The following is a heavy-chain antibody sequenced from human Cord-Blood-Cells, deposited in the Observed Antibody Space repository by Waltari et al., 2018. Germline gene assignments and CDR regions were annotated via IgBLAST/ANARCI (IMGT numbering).Heavy chain of an antibody. Sequence: QLQLQESGPGLVKPSETLSLTCTVSGGSISSSSYYWGWIRQPPGKGLEWIGSIYYSESTSYNPSLKSRVTISVDTSKNQFSLKLSSVTAADTAVYYCARRGQYYYDSSGYYYYFDYWGQGTLVTVSS. V-gene: IGHV4-39*01. J-gene: IGHJ4*02. CDR2: IYYSEST. CDR1: GGSISSSSYY. CDR3: ARRGQYYYDSSGYYYYFDY. D-gene: IGHD3-22*01.